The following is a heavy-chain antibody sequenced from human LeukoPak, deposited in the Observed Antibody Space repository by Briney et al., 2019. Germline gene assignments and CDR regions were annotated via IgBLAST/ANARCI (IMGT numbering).Heavy chain of an antibody. CDR3: ARDLLVSDGAFDI. J-gene: IGHJ3*02. Sequence: GSSVKVSCKASGGTFSSYAISWVRQAPGQGLEWMGRIIPIFGTANYAQKFQGRVTITTDESTSTAYMELSSLRPDDTAVYYCARDLLVSDGAFDIWGQGTMVTVSS. D-gene: IGHD5/OR15-5a*01. CDR1: GGTFSSYA. CDR2: IIPIFGTA. V-gene: IGHV1-69*05.